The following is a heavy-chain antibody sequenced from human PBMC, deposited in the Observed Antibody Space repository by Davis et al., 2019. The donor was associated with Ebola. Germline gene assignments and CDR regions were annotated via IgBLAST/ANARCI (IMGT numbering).Heavy chain of an antibody. D-gene: IGHD6-19*01. CDR3: ARAPPLYSSGWYLPY. V-gene: IGHV3-21*01. CDR1: GFTFSTYS. J-gene: IGHJ4*02. Sequence: GGSLRLSCAASGFTFSTYSMSWVRQAPGKGLEWVSSISSDSDYIYYADSAKGRFTISRDNSKNTLYLQMNSLSAEDTAVYYCARAPPLYSSGWYLPYWGQGTLVTVSS. CDR2: ISSDSDYI.